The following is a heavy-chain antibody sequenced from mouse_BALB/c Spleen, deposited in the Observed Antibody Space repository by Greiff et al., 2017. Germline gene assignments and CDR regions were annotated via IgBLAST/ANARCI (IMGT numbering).Heavy chain of an antibody. CDR2: INPYNDGT. V-gene: IGHV1-14*01. J-gene: IGHJ4*01. CDR3: ARGGGAY. Sequence: HVKQSGPELVKPGASVKMSCKASGYTFTSYVMHWVKQKPGQGLEWIGYINPYNDGTKYNEKFKGKATLTSDKSSSTAYMELSSLTSEDSAVYYGARGGGAYWGQGTSVTVSS. CDR1: GYTFTSYV.